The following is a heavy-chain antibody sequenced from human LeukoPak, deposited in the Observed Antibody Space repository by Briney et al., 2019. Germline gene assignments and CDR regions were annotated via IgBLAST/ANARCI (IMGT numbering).Heavy chain of an antibody. J-gene: IGHJ5*01. V-gene: IGHV4-59*01. CDR3: ARGAGWYDS. CDR2: IHYTGTN. CDR1: GGSISSNY. Sequence: SETLSLTCTVSGGSISSNYWSWLRQPPGKGLEWIGYIHYTGTNRYNPSLNGRVTISVDTSKNQFSLKLRSVTAADTVVHYCARGAGWYDSWGQGTLVAVSS.